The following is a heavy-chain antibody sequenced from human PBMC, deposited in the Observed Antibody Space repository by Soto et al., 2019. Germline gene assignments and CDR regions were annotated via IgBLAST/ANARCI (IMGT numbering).Heavy chain of an antibody. D-gene: IGHD6-6*01. CDR3: AEYRRGEGGRGY. CDR1: GASVSSHH. CDR2: DYSDSA. V-gene: IGHV4-59*08. Sequence: QVQLQESGPGVVKPSETLSLTCTVSGASVSSHHWTWIRQPPGKGLEWIGDYSDSASYSPSLKSRVTTTAATSKNQFSLNLSSVTAADTAVYYCAEYRRGEGGRGYGGQGTLVTVSS. J-gene: IGHJ4*02.